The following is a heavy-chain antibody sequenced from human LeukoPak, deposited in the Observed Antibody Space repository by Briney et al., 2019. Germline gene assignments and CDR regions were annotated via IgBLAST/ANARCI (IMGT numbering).Heavy chain of an antibody. CDR3: ARVPLKHTPLVQYGPWDGYYYGMDV. CDR1: GGTFSSYA. Sequence: ASVKVSCKASGGTFSSYAISWVRQAPGQGLEWMGRIIPIFGIANYAQKFQGRVTITADKSTSTAYMELSSLRSEDTAVYYCARVPLKHTPLVQYGPWDGYYYGMDVWGQGTTVTVSS. D-gene: IGHD1-1*01. J-gene: IGHJ6*02. V-gene: IGHV1-69*04. CDR2: IIPIFGIA.